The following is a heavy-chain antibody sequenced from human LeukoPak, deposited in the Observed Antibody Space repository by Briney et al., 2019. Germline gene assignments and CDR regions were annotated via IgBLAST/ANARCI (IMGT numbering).Heavy chain of an antibody. CDR1: GFTFSIYS. CDR2: ISSSSSYI. D-gene: IGHD5-12*01. J-gene: IGHJ4*02. Sequence: GGSLRLSCAASGFTFSIYSMNWVREATRKGLEWVSSISSSSSYIYYADSVKGRFTISKDNAKNSLYLQMNSLRAEDTAVYYCARDDSGYAFDYWGQGTLVAVSS. V-gene: IGHV3-21*01. CDR3: ARDDSGYAFDY.